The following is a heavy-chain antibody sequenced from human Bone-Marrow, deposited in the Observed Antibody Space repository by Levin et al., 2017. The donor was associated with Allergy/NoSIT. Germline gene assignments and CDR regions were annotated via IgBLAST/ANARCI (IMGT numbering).Heavy chain of an antibody. V-gene: IGHV4-31*03. CDR1: GGSISSGGYY. Sequence: SETLSLTCTVSGGSISSGGYYWSWIRQHPGKGLEWIGYIYYSGSTYYNPSLKSRVTISVDTSKNQFSLKLSSVTAADTAVYYCARVVRHHPPIGYCSGGSCYFPMGDPSAFDIWGQGTMVTVSS. CDR3: ARVVRHHPPIGYCSGGSCYFPMGDPSAFDI. CDR2: IYYSGST. J-gene: IGHJ3*02. D-gene: IGHD2-15*01.